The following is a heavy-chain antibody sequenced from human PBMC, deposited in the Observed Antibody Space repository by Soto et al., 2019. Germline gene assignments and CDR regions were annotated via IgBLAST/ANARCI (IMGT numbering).Heavy chain of an antibody. Sequence: QLQLQESGPGLVKPSETLSLTCTVSGGSISSSSYYWGWIRQPPGKGLEWIGSIYYSGSTYYNPSLKSRVTITVDTSKNHFSLKLISVTASDTAVYYCARLEYHLLPYYYYGMDVWCQGAKVTVSS. CDR2: IYYSGST. CDR3: ARLEYHLLPYYYYGMDV. V-gene: IGHV4-39*02. D-gene: IGHD2-2*01. J-gene: IGHJ6*02. CDR1: GGSISSSSYY.